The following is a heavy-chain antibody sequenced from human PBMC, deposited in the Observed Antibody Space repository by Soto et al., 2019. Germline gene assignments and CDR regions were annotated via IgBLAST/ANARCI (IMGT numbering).Heavy chain of an antibody. CDR2: INGNGAYT. CDR3: AKDPPGGWMV. V-gene: IGHV3-23*01. Sequence: EVQLLESGGGLVQPGGSLRLSCAASGITFSTFSSYAMSWVRHAPGKGLEWVSGINGNGAYTYHLDSVKGRFTISRDNSKNTVYLQMNSLRAEDTAVYYCAKDPPGGWMVWGQGTLVTVSS. J-gene: IGHJ4*02. D-gene: IGHD6-19*01. CDR1: GITFSTFSSYA.